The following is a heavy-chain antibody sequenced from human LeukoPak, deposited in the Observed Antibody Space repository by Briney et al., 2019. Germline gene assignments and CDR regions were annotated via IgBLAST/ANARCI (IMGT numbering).Heavy chain of an antibody. CDR3: ARVTAAAAVDY. CDR2: IYHSGST. Sequence: SETLSLTCAVSGGSISSGGYSWSWIRQPPGKGLEWIGCIYHSGSTYYNPSLKSRVTISVDRSKNQFSLKLSSVTAADTAVYYCARVTAAAAVDYWGQGTLVTVSS. D-gene: IGHD6-13*01. CDR1: GGSISSGGYS. J-gene: IGHJ4*02. V-gene: IGHV4-30-2*01.